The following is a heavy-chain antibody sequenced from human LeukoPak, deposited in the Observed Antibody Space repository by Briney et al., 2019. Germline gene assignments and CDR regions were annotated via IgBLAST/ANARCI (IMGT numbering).Heavy chain of an antibody. D-gene: IGHD4-23*01. J-gene: IGHJ4*02. Sequence: PGGSLRLSCAVSGFTFSSDWMTWVRQAPGKGLEWVANIKEDGSESYYVDSVKGRFTISRDNTKNSLYLQMNSLRAEDTAVYYCAKKSPDSSGNPAYDWGQGTLVTVSS. V-gene: IGHV3-7*03. CDR2: IKEDGSES. CDR3: AKKSPDSSGNPAYD. CDR1: GFTFSSDW.